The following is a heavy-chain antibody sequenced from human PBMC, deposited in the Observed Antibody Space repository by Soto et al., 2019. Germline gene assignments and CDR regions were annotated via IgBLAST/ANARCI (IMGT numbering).Heavy chain of an antibody. CDR2: ISSSSSYI. V-gene: IGHV3-21*01. D-gene: IGHD2-15*01. J-gene: IGHJ4*02. CDR3: ARDHPAGYCSGGSCNVDY. CDR1: GFTFSSYS. Sequence: GGSLRLSCAASGFTFSSYSMNWVRQAPGKGLEWVSSISSSSSYIYYADSVKGRFTISRDNAKNSLYLQINSLRAEDTAVYYCARDHPAGYCSGGSCNVDYWGQGTLVTVSS.